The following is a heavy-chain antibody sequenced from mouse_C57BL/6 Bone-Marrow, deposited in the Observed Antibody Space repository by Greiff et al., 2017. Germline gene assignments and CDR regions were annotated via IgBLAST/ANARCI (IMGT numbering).Heavy chain of an antibody. V-gene: IGHV5-6*02. CDR2: IRSGGSYT. CDR1: GFTFSSYG. J-gene: IGHJ4*01. CDR3: ARRDLYYDYDGYAMDY. Sequence: EVKLEESGGDLVKPGGSLKLSCAASGFTFSSYGMSWVRQTPDKRLEWVATIRSGGSYTYYPDSVKGRFTISRDNAKNTLYLQMSSLKSEDTAMYYCARRDLYYDYDGYAMDYWGQGTSVTVSS. D-gene: IGHD2-4*01.